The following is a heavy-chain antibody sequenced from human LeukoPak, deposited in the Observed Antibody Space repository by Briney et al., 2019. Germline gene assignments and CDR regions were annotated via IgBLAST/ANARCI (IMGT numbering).Heavy chain of an antibody. CDR1: GFTFSSYA. Sequence: GGSLRLSCAASGFTFSSYAMSWVSQAPGKGLEWVSAISGSGGSTYYADSVKGRFTISRDNSKNTLYLQMNSLRAEDTAVYFCAKTMYYYDSTGYYYFQHWGQGTLVTVSS. D-gene: IGHD3-22*01. V-gene: IGHV3-23*01. CDR2: ISGSGGST. J-gene: IGHJ1*01. CDR3: AKTMYYYDSTGYYYFQH.